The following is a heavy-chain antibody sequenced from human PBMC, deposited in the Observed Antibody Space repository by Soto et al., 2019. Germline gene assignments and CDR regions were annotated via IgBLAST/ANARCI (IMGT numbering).Heavy chain of an antibody. Sequence: QVQLVESGGGVVQPGRSLRLSCAASGFTFSSYGMHWVRQAPGKGLEWVAVIWYDGSNKYYAVSVKGRFTISRDNSKNTLYLQMNSLRAEDTAVYYCARRGVAGTNAECFQHWGQGTLVTVSS. D-gene: IGHD6-19*01. CDR1: GFTFSSYG. V-gene: IGHV3-33*01. J-gene: IGHJ1*01. CDR3: ARRGVAGTNAECFQH. CDR2: IWYDGSNK.